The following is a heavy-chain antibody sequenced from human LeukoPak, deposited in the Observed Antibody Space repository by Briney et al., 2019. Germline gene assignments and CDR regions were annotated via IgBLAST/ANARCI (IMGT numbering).Heavy chain of an antibody. Sequence: ASVKVSCKASGYTFTSYDINWVRQATGQGLEWMGWMNPNSGNTGYAQKFQGRVTMTRNTSISTAYMELSSLRSEDTAVYYCARGRLRYFDWLPHSYYYYGMDVWGQGTTVTVSS. V-gene: IGHV1-8*01. D-gene: IGHD3-9*01. J-gene: IGHJ6*02. CDR3: ARGRLRYFDWLPHSYYYYGMDV. CDR1: GYTFTSYD. CDR2: MNPNSGNT.